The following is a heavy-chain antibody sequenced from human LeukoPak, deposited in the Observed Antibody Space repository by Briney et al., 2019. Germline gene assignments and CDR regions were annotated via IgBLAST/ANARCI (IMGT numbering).Heavy chain of an antibody. CDR2: ISDDGVNK. CDR3: AKVTKMATIGYYFDY. D-gene: IGHD5-24*01. V-gene: IGHV3-30*18. Sequence: PGRSLRPSCAASGFTFSTYGMHWVRQAPGKGLEWVAVISDDGVNKYYIDSVKGRFTISRDNSKNTLYLQMNSLRAEDTAVYYCAKVTKMATIGYYFDYWGQGTLVTVSS. CDR1: GFTFSTYG. J-gene: IGHJ4*02.